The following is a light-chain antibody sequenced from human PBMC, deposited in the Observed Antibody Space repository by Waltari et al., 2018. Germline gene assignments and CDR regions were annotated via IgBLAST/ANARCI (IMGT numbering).Light chain of an antibody. V-gene: IGLV8-61*01. CDR3: SMYMGSGVWV. CDR2: KGI. J-gene: IGLJ3*02. Sequence: QTVVTQEPSLSVSPGGTVTLTCALSSGSVSSTSYPTWYQQTPGPPPRTLVYKGISRSSGVPDRLSGSILGNTAALTITAAQADDESDYYCSMYMGSGVWVFGGGTKLTVL. CDR1: SGSVSSTSY.